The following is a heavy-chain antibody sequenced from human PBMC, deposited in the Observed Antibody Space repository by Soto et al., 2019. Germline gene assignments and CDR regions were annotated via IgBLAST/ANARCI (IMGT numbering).Heavy chain of an antibody. CDR3: ARDGNSGYNWDFYYGMDA. D-gene: IGHD5-12*01. CDR2: ISHDGSKK. J-gene: IGHJ6*02. V-gene: IGHV3-30*04. CDR1: GFPFSSFA. Sequence: QVQLVESGGGVVQPGRSLGLSCAASGFPFSSFAMHWVRQTPGEGLEWVAVISHDGSKKACADSVKGRFTISRDNSKNTVFLQMNSLRPDDTALYYCARDGNSGYNWDFYYGMDAWGRGTTVIVSS.